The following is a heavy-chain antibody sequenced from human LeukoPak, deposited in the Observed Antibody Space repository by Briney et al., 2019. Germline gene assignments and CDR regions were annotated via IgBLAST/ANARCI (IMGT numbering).Heavy chain of an antibody. CDR3: ASRHSSSWFYFDY. V-gene: IGHV4-30-2*01. J-gene: IGHJ4*02. D-gene: IGHD6-13*01. CDR1: GGSINIGGYS. Sequence: SDTLSLPCAVSGGSINIGGYSWSWIRQPPGKGLEWIGFIYHSGCTYYNPSLESRVTISINGSKNQFSLKLSSVTAADTAVYFCASRHSSSWFYFDYWGQGTLVTVSS. CDR2: IYHSGCT.